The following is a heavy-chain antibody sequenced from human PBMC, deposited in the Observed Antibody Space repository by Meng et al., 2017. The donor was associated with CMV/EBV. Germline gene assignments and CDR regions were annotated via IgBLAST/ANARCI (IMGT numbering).Heavy chain of an antibody. Sequence: SDTLFPTCAVYGGSFSGYYWSWIRQPPGKALEWLGEINHSGSTNYNPSLKSRVTISVDTSKNQFSLKLSSVTAADTAVYYCARVRKTYCSSTSCYRYGMDVWGQGTTVTVSS. CDR1: GGSFSGYY. J-gene: IGHJ6*02. CDR2: INHSGST. D-gene: IGHD2-2*01. CDR3: ARVRKTYCSSTSCYRYGMDV. V-gene: IGHV4-34*01.